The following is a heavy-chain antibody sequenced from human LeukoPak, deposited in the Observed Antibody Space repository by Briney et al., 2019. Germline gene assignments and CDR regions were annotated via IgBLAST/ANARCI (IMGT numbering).Heavy chain of an antibody. CDR3: ARSRLPNAPTPH. Sequence: WASVKVSCKASGYTFTGYYMHWVRQAPGQGLEWMGWINPNSGGTNYAQKFQGRVTMTRDTSISTAYMELSRLRSDDTAVYYCARSRLPNAPTPHWGQGTLVTVSS. D-gene: IGHD2-15*01. V-gene: IGHV1-2*02. J-gene: IGHJ4*02. CDR2: INPNSGGT. CDR1: GYTFTGYY.